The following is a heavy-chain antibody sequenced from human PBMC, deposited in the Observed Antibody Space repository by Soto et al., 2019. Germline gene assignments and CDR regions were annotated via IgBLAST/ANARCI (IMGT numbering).Heavy chain of an antibody. CDR3: AREGRYYDSSGYYYEAFDI. Sequence: SVKVSCKASGGTFSSYAISWVRQAPGQGLEWMGGIIPIFGTANYAQKFQGRVTITADESTSTAYMELSSLGSEDTAVYYCAREGRYYDSSGYYYEAFDIWGQGTMVTVSS. V-gene: IGHV1-69*13. D-gene: IGHD3-22*01. CDR2: IIPIFGTA. J-gene: IGHJ3*02. CDR1: GGTFSSYA.